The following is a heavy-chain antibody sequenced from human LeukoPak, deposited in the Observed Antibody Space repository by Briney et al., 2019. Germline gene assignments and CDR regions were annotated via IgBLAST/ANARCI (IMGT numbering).Heavy chain of an antibody. D-gene: IGHD5-24*01. J-gene: IGHJ4*02. CDR2: ISRSSRYI. V-gene: IGHV3-21*01. Sequence: PGGSLRLSCAASGFILSTYGINWVRRAPGQGLEWVSSISRSSRYIYYADSLKGRFTISRDDAKNSLYLKMNSLRAEDTAVYYCARDRGDGYTLIAGWWGQGTLVTVSS. CDR1: GFILSTYG. CDR3: ARDRGDGYTLIAGW.